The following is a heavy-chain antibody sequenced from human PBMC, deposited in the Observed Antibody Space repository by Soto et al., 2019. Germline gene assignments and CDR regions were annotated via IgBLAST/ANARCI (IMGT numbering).Heavy chain of an antibody. Sequence: SGPTLVNPTQTLTLTCTFSGFSLSTGGVGVGWIRQPPGKALEWLALIYWDDDKRYSPSLKSRLTVTKDTSKNQVVLTMTNMDPVDTATYYCARMGDYYDSSGYYPCDAFDIWGQGTMVTVSS. V-gene: IGHV2-5*02. D-gene: IGHD3-22*01. CDR3: ARMGDYYDSSGYYPCDAFDI. CDR2: IYWDDDK. J-gene: IGHJ3*02. CDR1: GFSLSTGGVG.